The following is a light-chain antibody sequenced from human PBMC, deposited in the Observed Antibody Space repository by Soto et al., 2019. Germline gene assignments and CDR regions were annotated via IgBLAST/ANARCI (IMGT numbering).Light chain of an antibody. J-gene: IGKJ3*01. Sequence: EIVLTQSPATLSLSPGERATLSCRASQSVSSYLAWYQQKPGQAPRLLIYDASNRATGIPARFSGSGSGTDFTLTISSLEPEDFAVYYCQQRGNWPHSSFGPGTKVDIK. V-gene: IGKV3-11*01. CDR1: QSVSSY. CDR3: QQRGNWPHSS. CDR2: DAS.